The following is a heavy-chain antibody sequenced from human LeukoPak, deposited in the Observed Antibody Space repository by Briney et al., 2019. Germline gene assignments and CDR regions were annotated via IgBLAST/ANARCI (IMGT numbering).Heavy chain of an antibody. J-gene: IGHJ3*02. CDR3: ARSSGDYDFAFDN. V-gene: IGHV1-2*02. D-gene: IGHD4-17*01. CDR1: GYTFTGYY. CDR2: INPNSGGT. Sequence: ASVKVSCKASGYTFTGYYMHWVRQAPGQGLEWMGWINPNSGGTNYAQKFQGRVTMTRDTSISTAYMELSRLRSDDTAVYYCARSSGDYDFAFDNRGQGTMVTVSS.